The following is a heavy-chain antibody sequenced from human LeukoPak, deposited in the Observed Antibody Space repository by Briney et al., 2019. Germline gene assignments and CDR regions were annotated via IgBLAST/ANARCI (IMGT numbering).Heavy chain of an antibody. CDR3: ARGVGAFWTYYMAV. V-gene: IGHV3-21*01. Sequence: GGSLRLSCAASGFTFSSYSMNRVRQAPGKGLEWVSSISSSSSYIYYADSVKGRFTISRDNAKNSLFLQMNSLRAEDTAVYYCARGVGAFWTYYMAVWGKGTTVTVSS. J-gene: IGHJ6*03. CDR1: GFTFSSYS. D-gene: IGHD3/OR15-3a*01. CDR2: ISSSSSYI.